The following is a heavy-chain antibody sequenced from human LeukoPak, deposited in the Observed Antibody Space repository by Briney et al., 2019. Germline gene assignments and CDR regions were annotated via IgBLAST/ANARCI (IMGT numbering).Heavy chain of an antibody. CDR2: INPNAGNT. Sequence: ASVKVSCKASGYTFTTFYIHRVRQAPGHGLEWMGIINPNAGNTNYAQKFQGRVTMTRDTSTSTVYMELSSLRSEDTAVYYCARDHLWGSSDAFDIWGQGTMVTVSS. V-gene: IGHV1-46*01. CDR1: GYTFTTFY. J-gene: IGHJ3*02. D-gene: IGHD3-16*01. CDR3: ARDHLWGSSDAFDI.